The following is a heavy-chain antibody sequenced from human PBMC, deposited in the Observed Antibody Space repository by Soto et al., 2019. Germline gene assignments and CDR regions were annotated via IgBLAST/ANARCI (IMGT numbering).Heavy chain of an antibody. V-gene: IGHV3-21*01. CDR1: GFTFSSYS. Sequence: GGSLRLSCAASGFTFSSYSMNWVRQAPGKGLEWVSSISSSSSYIYYADSVKGRFTISRDNAKNSLYLQMNSLGAEDTAVYYCAREVAKAARAFDIWGQGTMVTVSS. D-gene: IGHD5-12*01. CDR2: ISSSSSYI. J-gene: IGHJ3*02. CDR3: AREVAKAARAFDI.